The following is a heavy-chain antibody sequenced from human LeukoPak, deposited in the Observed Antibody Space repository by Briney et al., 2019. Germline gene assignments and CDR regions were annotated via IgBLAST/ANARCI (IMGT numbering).Heavy chain of an antibody. CDR3: ARETRSDPGIAVAAADY. CDR1: GFTFSSYS. CDR2: ISSSSSYI. V-gene: IGHV3-21*01. Sequence: GGSLRLSCAVFGFTFSSYSMNWVRQAPGKGLEWGSCISSSSSYIYYADSVKGRFTISRDNAKNSLYLQMNSLRAEDTAVYYCARETRSDPGIAVAAADYWGQGTLVTVSS. J-gene: IGHJ4*02. D-gene: IGHD6-19*01.